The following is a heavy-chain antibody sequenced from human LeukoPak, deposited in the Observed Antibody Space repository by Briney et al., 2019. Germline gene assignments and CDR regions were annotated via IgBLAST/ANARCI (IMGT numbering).Heavy chain of an antibody. Sequence: GGSLRLSCAASGFTFSSYAMSWVRQAPGKGLEWVSAISGSGGSTYYADSVKGRFTISRDNSKNTLYLQMNSLGAEDTAVYYCAAYCSSTSCLDYWGQGTLVTVSS. D-gene: IGHD2-2*01. CDR1: GFTFSSYA. V-gene: IGHV3-23*01. J-gene: IGHJ4*02. CDR2: ISGSGGST. CDR3: AAYCSSTSCLDY.